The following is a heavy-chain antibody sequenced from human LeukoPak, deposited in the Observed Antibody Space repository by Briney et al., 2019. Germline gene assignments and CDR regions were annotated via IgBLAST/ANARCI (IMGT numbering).Heavy chain of an antibody. CDR2: IYYSGSS. CDR3: ARNRDGYNSFDY. V-gene: IGHV4-31*03. J-gene: IGHJ4*02. D-gene: IGHD5-24*01. Sequence: SETLSLTCTVSGGSLSSGGCYWSWIRQPPGKGLEWIGYIYYSGSSYYNPSLRSRVTISVDTSKNHFSLKLSSVTAADTAVYYCARNRDGYNSFDYWGQGTLVTVSS. CDR1: GGSLSSGGCY.